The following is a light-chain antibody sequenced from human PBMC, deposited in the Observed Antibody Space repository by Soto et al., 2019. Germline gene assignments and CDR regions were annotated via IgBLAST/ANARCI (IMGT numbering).Light chain of an antibody. CDR2: HTS. CDR1: QSVSTY. Sequence: EIVLTQSPATLSLSPWERATLSCRASQSVSTYLAWYQQKPGQAPRLLIYHTSNRAAGIPARFSGSGSGTDFTLTISSLEPEDFAVYYCQQRDNWPPTWTFGQGTKVDIK. CDR3: QQRDNWPPTWT. V-gene: IGKV3-11*01. J-gene: IGKJ1*01.